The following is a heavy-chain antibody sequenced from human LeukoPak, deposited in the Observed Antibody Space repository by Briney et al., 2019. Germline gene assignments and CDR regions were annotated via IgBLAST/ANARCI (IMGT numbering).Heavy chain of an antibody. D-gene: IGHD3-10*01. J-gene: IGHJ5*02. CDR1: GGSFSGYY. CDR3: ARALDYYGSGRPFDP. Sequence: PSETLSLTCAVYGGSFSGYYWSWIRQPPGKGLEWIGYIYTSGSTNYNPSLKSRVTISVDTSKNQFSLKLSSVTAADTAVYYCARALDYYGSGRPFDPWGQGTLVTVSS. V-gene: IGHV4-4*09. CDR2: IYTSGST.